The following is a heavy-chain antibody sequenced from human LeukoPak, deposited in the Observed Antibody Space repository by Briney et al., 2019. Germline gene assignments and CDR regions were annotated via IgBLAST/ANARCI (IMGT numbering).Heavy chain of an antibody. CDR1: GYTFTSYD. V-gene: IGHV1-8*03. CDR3: ARVPRKDYYDSSGYYPVNWFDP. D-gene: IGHD3-22*01. CDR2: MNPNSGNT. Sequence: ASVKVSCKASGYTFTSYDINWVRQATGQGLEWMGWMNPNSGNTGYAQKFQGRVTITRNTSISTAYMELSSLRSEDTAVYCCARVPRKDYYDSSGYYPVNWFDPWGQGTLVTVSS. J-gene: IGHJ5*02.